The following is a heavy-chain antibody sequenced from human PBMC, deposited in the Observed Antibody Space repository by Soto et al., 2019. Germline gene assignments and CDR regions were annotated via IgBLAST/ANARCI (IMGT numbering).Heavy chain of an antibody. CDR1: GFNFNTYW. CDR2: IDTDGSRK. Sequence: EVQLVESGGGMVQPGGSLRLSCAASGFNFNTYWMYWVRQAPGKGLEWVANIDTDGSRKNYVDSVKGRFIISRDNAKNALFLQMNSLRADDTAVYYCGRVPLDGIYANGVDVCGQGTTVTVSS. J-gene: IGHJ6*01. CDR3: GRVPLDGIYANGVDV. V-gene: IGHV3-7*03. D-gene: IGHD1-20*01.